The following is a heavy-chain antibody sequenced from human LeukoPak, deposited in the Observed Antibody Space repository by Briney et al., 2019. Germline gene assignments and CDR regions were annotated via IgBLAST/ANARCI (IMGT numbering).Heavy chain of an antibody. Sequence: PGGSLRLSCAASDFPFSNYWMHWVRQVPGERLEWVSRISSDGSKIGYAASVKGRFTISRDNCKNTLSLRMNTLGVEDTAIYYRVRDSPRAFDLWGRGTMVTVS. V-gene: IGHV3-74*01. CDR3: VRDSPRAFDL. J-gene: IGHJ3*01. CDR1: DFPFSNYW. CDR2: ISSDGSKI.